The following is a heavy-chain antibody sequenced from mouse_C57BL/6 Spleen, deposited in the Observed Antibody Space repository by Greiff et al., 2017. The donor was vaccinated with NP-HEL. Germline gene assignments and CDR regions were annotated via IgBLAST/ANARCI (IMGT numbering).Heavy chain of an antibody. CDR2: INPNNGGT. CDR3: ARGELGQVDY. Sequence: EVQLQQSGPELVKPGASVKISCKASGYTFTDYYMNWVKQSHGKSLEWIGDINPNNGGTSYNQKFKGKATLTVDKSSSTAYMELRSLTSEDSAVYYCARGELGQVDYWGQGTTLTVSS. V-gene: IGHV1-26*01. J-gene: IGHJ2*01. CDR1: GYTFTDYY. D-gene: IGHD4-1*01.